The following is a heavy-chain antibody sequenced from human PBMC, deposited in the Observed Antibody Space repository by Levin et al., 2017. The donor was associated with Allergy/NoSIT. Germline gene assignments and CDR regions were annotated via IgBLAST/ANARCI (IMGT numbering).Heavy chain of an antibody. J-gene: IGHJ4*02. Sequence: SCAASGFTFSSYGMHWVRQAPGKGLEWVAVISYDGSNKYYADSVKGRFTISRDNSKNTLYLQMNSLRAEDTAVYYCAKIPWGSSHSGLDFDYWGQGTLVTVSS. CDR1: GFTFSSYG. CDR2: ISYDGSNK. V-gene: IGHV3-30*18. D-gene: IGHD2-15*01. CDR3: AKIPWGSSHSGLDFDY.